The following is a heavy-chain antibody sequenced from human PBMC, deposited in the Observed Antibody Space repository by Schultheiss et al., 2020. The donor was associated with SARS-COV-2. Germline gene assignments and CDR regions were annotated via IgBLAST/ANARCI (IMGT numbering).Heavy chain of an antibody. Sequence: GESLKISCAASGFTFSSYGMHWVRQTPGKGLEWVAIIWYDGSNKYYGDSVKGRFTISRDNSRNTVDLQMNSLRAEDTAIYYCARRIGGTKDYWGQGTLVTVSS. CDR2: IWYDGSNK. CDR3: ARRIGGTKDY. CDR1: GFTFSSYG. D-gene: IGHD1-14*01. V-gene: IGHV3-33*01. J-gene: IGHJ4*02.